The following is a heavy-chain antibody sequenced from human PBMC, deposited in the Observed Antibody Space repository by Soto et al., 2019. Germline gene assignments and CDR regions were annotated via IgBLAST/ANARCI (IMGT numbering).Heavy chain of an antibody. CDR3: ARETSPAAAGTFVY. Sequence: GGSLRLSCAASGFTFSSYSMNWVRQAPGEGLEWVSSISSSSSYIYYADSVKGRFTISRDNAKNSLYLQMNSLRAEDTAVYYCARETSPAAAGTFVYWGQGTLVTVSS. D-gene: IGHD6-13*01. CDR2: ISSSSSYI. V-gene: IGHV3-21*01. J-gene: IGHJ4*02. CDR1: GFTFSSYS.